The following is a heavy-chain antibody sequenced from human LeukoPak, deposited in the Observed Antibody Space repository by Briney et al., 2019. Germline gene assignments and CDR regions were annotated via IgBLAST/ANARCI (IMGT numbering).Heavy chain of an antibody. J-gene: IGHJ4*02. V-gene: IGHV3-7*03. D-gene: IGHD6-13*01. Sequence: GGSLRLSCAASGFTSSSYWMSWVRQAPGKGLEWVANIKKDGSEKYYVDSVKGRFTISRDNAKNSLYLQMNSLRAEDTAVYFCARGLYSSTTYYFDYWGQGTLVTVSS. CDR1: GFTSSSYW. CDR3: ARGLYSSTTYYFDY. CDR2: IKKDGSEK.